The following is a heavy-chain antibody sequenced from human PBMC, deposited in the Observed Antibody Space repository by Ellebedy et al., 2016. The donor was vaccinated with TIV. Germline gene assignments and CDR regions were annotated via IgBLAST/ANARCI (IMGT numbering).Heavy chain of an antibody. CDR1: GLTVSSNY. V-gene: IGHV3-53*01. CDR3: AGGISVAGTSLGF. D-gene: IGHD6-19*01. J-gene: IGHJ4*02. CDR2: IYSSGGT. Sequence: GESLKISCAASGLTVSSNYMSWVRQAPGRGLEWVSTIYSSGGTYYADSVKGRFTISRDNSKNTLYLQMNSLRAEDTAVYYCAGGISVAGTSLGFWGQGTLVTVSS.